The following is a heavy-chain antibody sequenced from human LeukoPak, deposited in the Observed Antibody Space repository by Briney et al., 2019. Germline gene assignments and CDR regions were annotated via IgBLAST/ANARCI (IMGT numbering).Heavy chain of an antibody. CDR3: ATAGPYDSSGYYHNGAFDI. J-gene: IGHJ3*02. CDR2: FDPEDGET. CDR1: GYTLTELS. D-gene: IGHD3-22*01. V-gene: IGHV1-24*01. Sequence: ASVKVSCKVSGYTLTELSMHWVRQAPGKGLEWMGGFDPEDGETIYAQKFQGRVTMTEDTSTDTAYMELSSLRSEDTAVYYCATAGPYDSSGYYHNGAFDIWGQGTMVTVSS.